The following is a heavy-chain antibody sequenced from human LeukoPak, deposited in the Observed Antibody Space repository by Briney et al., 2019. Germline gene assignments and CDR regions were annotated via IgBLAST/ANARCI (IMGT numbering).Heavy chain of an antibody. V-gene: IGHV5-51*01. CDR1: GSLFIRYW. CDR3: ARNYLFSGSSTDY. D-gene: IGHD3-10*01. CDR2: IYPGDSDT. J-gene: IGHJ4*02. Sequence: GAPLQISGQGSGSLFIRYWIGGLRQQPGKGLEWMGIIYPGDSDTRYSPSFQGQVTISADKSISTAYLQWSSLKASDTAMYYCARNYLFSGSSTDYWGQGTLVTVSS.